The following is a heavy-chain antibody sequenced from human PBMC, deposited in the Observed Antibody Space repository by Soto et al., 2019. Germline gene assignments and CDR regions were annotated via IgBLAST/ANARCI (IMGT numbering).Heavy chain of an antibody. J-gene: IGHJ3*01. Sequence: KASETLSLTCSVSGGSISTYYWSWIRQSPGKGLEFIGCIFSSGGTNYNPALKSRITISRDTSKNQLSLKLTSVTAADTAVYFCEKIKYTVVTPLDLWGQGTMVTVSS. CDR2: IFSSGGT. CDR3: EKIKYTVVTPLDL. D-gene: IGHD2-21*02. CDR1: GGSISTYY. V-gene: IGHV4-59*01.